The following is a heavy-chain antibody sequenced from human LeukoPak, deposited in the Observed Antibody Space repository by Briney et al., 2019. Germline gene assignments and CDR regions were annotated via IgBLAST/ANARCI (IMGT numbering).Heavy chain of an antibody. CDR2: ISWNSGSI. J-gene: IGHJ4*02. V-gene: IGHV3-9*01. CDR3: ARDPRLAAALRKYYFDY. CDR1: GFTFDDYA. Sequence: GGSLRLSCAASGFTFDDYAMHWVRQAPGKGLEWVSGISWNSGSIGYADSVKGRFTISRDNAKNSLYLQMNSLRAEDTAVYYCARDPRLAAALRKYYFDYWGQGTLVTVSS. D-gene: IGHD6-13*01.